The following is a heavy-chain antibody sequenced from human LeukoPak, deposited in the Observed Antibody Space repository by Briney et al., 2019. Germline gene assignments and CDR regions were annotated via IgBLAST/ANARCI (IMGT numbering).Heavy chain of an antibody. J-gene: IGHJ4*02. V-gene: IGHV4-38-2*02. CDR3: ARVVIEAADYYDSSGYFDY. CDR1: GYSISSGYY. D-gene: IGHD3-22*01. Sequence: SETLSLTCTVSGYSISSGYYWGWIRQPPGKGLEWIGSIYHSGSTYYNPSLKSRVTISVDTSKNQFSLKLSSVTAADTAVYYCARVVIEAADYYDSSGYFDYWGQGTLVTVSS. CDR2: IYHSGST.